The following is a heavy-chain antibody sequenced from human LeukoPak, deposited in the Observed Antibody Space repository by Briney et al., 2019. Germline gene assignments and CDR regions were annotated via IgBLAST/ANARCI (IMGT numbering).Heavy chain of an antibody. CDR2: INHSGST. CDR1: GGSFSGYY. J-gene: IGHJ4*02. V-gene: IGHV4-34*01. CDR3: ARGSTSGH. Sequence: SETLSLTCAVYGGSFSGYYWSWIRQPPGKGLEWIGEINHSGSTNYNPSLKSRVTISVDTSKNQFSLKLSSVTAADTAVYYCARGSTSGHWGQRTLVTVSS. D-gene: IGHD3-10*01.